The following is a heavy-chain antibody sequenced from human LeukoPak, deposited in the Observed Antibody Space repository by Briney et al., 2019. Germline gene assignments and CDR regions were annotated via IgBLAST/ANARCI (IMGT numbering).Heavy chain of an antibody. Sequence: GESLRLSCAASGFTFSHVWMSWVRQAPGKGLEWVGRIKTKIDGGTTDYAAPEKGRFTISRDDSKNTLYLQINSLKTEDTAVYYCTTESYCSSTSCPGTFDFWGQGTLVTVSS. CDR2: IKTKIDGGTT. D-gene: IGHD2-2*01. CDR3: TTESYCSSTSCPGTFDF. V-gene: IGHV3-15*01. CDR1: GFTFSHVW. J-gene: IGHJ4*02.